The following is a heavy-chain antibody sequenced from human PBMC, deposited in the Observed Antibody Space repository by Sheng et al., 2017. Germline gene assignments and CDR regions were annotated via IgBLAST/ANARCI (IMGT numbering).Heavy chain of an antibody. CDR3: ARVRDYYYGLDV. V-gene: IGHV1-2*02. D-gene: IGHD4-17*01. Sequence: QVQLEQSGAEVETPGASVKVSCKASGYSFTGYYIHWVRQAPGQGLEWMGWINPNSGGTNYAQKFQGRVTVTRDTSISTSYMELSRLRSDDTAVYYCARVRDYYYGLDVWGQGTTV. CDR2: INPNSGGT. CDR1: GYSFTGYY. J-gene: IGHJ6*02.